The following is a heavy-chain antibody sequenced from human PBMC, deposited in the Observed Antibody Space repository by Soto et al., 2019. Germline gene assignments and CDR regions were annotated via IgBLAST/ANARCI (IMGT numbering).Heavy chain of an antibody. J-gene: IGHJ4*02. V-gene: IGHV3-30*18. CDR3: AKGDHDYGDYGCDY. Sequence: GGSLRLSFAASGFTFSSYGMHWVRQAPGKGLEWVAVISYDGSNKYYADSVKGRFTISRDNSKNTLYLQMNSLRAEDTAVYYCAKGDHDYGDYGCDYWGQGTLVTVSS. CDR1: GFTFSSYG. D-gene: IGHD4-17*01. CDR2: ISYDGSNK.